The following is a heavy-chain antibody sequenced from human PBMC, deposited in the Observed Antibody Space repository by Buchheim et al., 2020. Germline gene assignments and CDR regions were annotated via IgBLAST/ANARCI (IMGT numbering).Heavy chain of an antibody. V-gene: IGHV4-34*01. CDR2: INHSGST. D-gene: IGHD3-3*01. Sequence: QVQLQQWGAGLLKPSETLSLTCAVYGGSFSGYYWSWIRQPPGKGLEWIGEINHSGSTNYNPSLKSRVTISVDTSKNQFSLKLSSVTAADTAVYYCARGGSGRRLRFLEWLPPHTKLPRDYYYGMDVWGQGTT. CDR1: GGSFSGYY. CDR3: ARGGSGRRLRFLEWLPPHTKLPRDYYYGMDV. J-gene: IGHJ6*02.